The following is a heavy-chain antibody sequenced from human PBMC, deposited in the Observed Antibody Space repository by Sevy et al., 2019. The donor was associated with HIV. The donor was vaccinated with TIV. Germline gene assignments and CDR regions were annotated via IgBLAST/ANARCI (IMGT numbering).Heavy chain of an antibody. CDR1: GFTFGDYC. Sequence: GGSLRLSCTASGFTFGDYCMSWDRQAPGKGLEWVAFLKSDVYGGTVDHAASVRGRFVISRDDSKTIAYLQMNDLKTEDTGVYYCTRWKAAQSIFDYWGQRALVTVSS. V-gene: IGHV3-49*04. J-gene: IGHJ4*02. CDR2: LKSDVYGGTV. D-gene: IGHD6-13*01. CDR3: TRWKAAQSIFDY.